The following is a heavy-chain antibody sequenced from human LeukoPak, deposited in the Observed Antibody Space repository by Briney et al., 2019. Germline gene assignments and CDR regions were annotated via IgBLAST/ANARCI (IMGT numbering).Heavy chain of an antibody. CDR3: AKRPNSGWNLDY. V-gene: IGHV3-43*02. CDR2: TSGDGGST. D-gene: IGHD6-19*01. J-gene: IGHJ4*02. CDR1: GFTFDDYA. Sequence: GGSLRLSCAASGFTFDDYAMHWVRQAPGKGLEWVSLTSGDGGSTYYADSVKSRFTISRDNAKNSLYLQMNSLRAEDTALYYCAKRPNSGWNLDYWGQGTLVTVSS.